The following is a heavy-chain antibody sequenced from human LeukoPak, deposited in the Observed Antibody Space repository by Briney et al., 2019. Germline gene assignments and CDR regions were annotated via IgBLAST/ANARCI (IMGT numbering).Heavy chain of an antibody. Sequence: PSETLSLTCAVYGGSFSGYYWSWIRQPPGKGLEWIGEINHSGSTNYNPSLKSRVTISVDTSKNQFSLKLSSVTAADTAVYYCASARELPSLDPIGNYWGQGTLVTVSP. V-gene: IGHV4-34*01. J-gene: IGHJ4*02. D-gene: IGHD1-26*01. CDR1: GGSFSGYY. CDR2: INHSGST. CDR3: ASARELPSLDPIGNY.